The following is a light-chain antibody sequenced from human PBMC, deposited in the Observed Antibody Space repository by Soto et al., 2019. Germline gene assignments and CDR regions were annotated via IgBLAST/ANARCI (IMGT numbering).Light chain of an antibody. J-gene: IGKJ1*01. CDR1: QDIRND. CDR3: LQDYNCTWT. Sequence: AIQMTQSPSSLSASVGDRVTITCRASQDIRNDLGWYQEKVGQAPKLLIFAASNLQSGVPSRFSGCGSGTDFTLTITSLLPEDFAHYDCLQDYNCTWTFSNGTKVDI. CDR2: AAS. V-gene: IGKV1-6*01.